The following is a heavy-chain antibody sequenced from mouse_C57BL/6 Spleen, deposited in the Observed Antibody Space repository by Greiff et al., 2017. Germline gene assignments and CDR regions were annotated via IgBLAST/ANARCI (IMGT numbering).Heavy chain of an antibody. CDR1: GYTFTSYW. J-gene: IGHJ2*01. CDR2: IYPGNSDT. V-gene: IGHV1-5*01. Sequence: EVQLQQSGTVLARPGASVKMSCKTSGYTFTSYWMHWVKQRPGQGLEWIGAIYPGNSDTSYNQKFKGKAKLTAVTSASTAYMELSSLTNEDSAVYYCTSYYCGRPYFGYWGQGTTLTGSS. CDR3: TSYYCGRPYFGY. D-gene: IGHD1-1*01.